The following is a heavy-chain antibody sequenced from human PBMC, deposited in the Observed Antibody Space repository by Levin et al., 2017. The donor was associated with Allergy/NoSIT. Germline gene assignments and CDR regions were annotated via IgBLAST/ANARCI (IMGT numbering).Heavy chain of an antibody. CDR1: GDSVSSNSAA. Sequence: SETLSLTCAISGDSVSSNSAAWNWIRQSPSRGLEWLGRTYYRSKWYNDYAVSVKSRITINPDTSKNQFSLQLNSVTPEDTAVYYCARVDMIVVVNDYGAFDIWGQGTMVTVSS. J-gene: IGHJ3*02. D-gene: IGHD3-22*01. V-gene: IGHV6-1*01. CDR3: ARVDMIVVVNDYGAFDI. CDR2: TYYRSKWYN.